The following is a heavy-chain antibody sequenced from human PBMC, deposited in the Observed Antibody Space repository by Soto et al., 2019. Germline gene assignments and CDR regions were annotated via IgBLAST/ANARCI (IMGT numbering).Heavy chain of an antibody. CDR3: ARGKYSSPRGCLDV. Sequence: ASVKVSCKASGYTFTSYAMHWVRQAPGQRLEWMGWINTGNSDTKYSQKFQGRVTITSDTSASTAYMELSSLKASDSALYYCARGKYSSPRGCLDVWGQGTPVTVSS. D-gene: IGHD4-4*01. J-gene: IGHJ6*02. CDR2: INTGNSDT. V-gene: IGHV1-3*04. CDR1: GYTFTSYA.